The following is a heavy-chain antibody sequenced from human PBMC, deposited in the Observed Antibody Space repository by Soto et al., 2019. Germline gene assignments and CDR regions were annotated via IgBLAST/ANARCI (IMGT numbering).Heavy chain of an antibody. CDR2: ISSSGSTI. J-gene: IGHJ4*02. D-gene: IGHD6-6*01. CDR3: AREARSIEARRIFGDFDY. CDR1: GFTFSSYE. Sequence: GGSLRLSCAASGFTFSSYEMNWVRQAPGKGLEWVSYISSSGSTIYYADSVKGRFTISRDNAKNSLYLQMNSLRAEDTAVYYCAREARSIEARRIFGDFDYWGQGTLVTVSS. V-gene: IGHV3-48*03.